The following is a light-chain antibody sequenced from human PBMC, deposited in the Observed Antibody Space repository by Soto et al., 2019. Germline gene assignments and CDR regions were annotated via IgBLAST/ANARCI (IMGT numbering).Light chain of an antibody. CDR2: DVS. Sequence: QSALTQPASVSGSPGQSITISCTGTSSDVGGYNYVSWYQQHPGKAPKLMIYDVSSRPSGVSNRFSGAKSGNTASLTISGLQTEDEADYYCSSYTSSSTPYVFGTGNKLTVL. CDR1: SSDVGGYNY. J-gene: IGLJ1*01. CDR3: SSYTSSSTPYV. V-gene: IGLV2-14*01.